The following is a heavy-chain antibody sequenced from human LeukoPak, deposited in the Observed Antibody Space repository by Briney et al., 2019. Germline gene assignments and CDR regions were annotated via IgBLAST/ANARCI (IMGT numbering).Heavy chain of an antibody. D-gene: IGHD3-22*01. Sequence: PSETLSLTCTVSGGSITSSSYYWGWIRHPPGEGLEWIGSICYSGSTYYNPSIKSRITIFVDTYKTQFSQMLSSVTAAAAAVYYGAWGPRITMIVVVDWGQGTLVTVSS. CDR2: ICYSGST. CDR3: AWGPRITMIVVVD. J-gene: IGHJ4*02. V-gene: IGHV4-39*01. CDR1: GGSITSSSYY.